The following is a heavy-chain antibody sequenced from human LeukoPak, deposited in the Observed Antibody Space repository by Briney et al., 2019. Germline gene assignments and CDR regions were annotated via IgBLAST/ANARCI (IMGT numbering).Heavy chain of an antibody. V-gene: IGHV1-2*02. CDR2: INPNSGGT. CDR1: GYTFTGYY. D-gene: IGHD6-25*01. CDR3: ARDLGDSRGSYGMDV. J-gene: IGHJ6*02. Sequence: GASVKVSCKASGYTFTGYYMHWVRQAPGQGLEWMGWINPNSGGTNYAQKFQARVTMTSDTSISTAYMELSRLRSDDTAVYYCARDLGDSRGSYGMDVWGQGTTATVSS.